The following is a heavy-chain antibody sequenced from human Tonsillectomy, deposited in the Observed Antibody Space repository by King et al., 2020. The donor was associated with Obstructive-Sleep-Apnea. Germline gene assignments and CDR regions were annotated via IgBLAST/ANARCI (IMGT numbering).Heavy chain of an antibody. CDR2: IRSKANSYAT. Sequence: VQLVESGGGLVQPGGSLKLSCAASGFTFSGSAMRWVRQASGKGLEWVGRIRSKANSYATAYAASVKGRFTISRDDSKNTAYLQMNSLKTEDTAVYYCTRVPEGNWFDPWGQGTLVTVSS. J-gene: IGHJ5*02. CDR3: TRVPEGNWFDP. V-gene: IGHV3-73*02. CDR1: GFTFSGSA.